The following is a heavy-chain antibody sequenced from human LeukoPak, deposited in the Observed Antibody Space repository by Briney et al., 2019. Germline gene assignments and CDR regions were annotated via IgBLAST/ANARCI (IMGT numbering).Heavy chain of an antibody. Sequence: GGSLRLSYAASGFTFSNYWMSWVRQAPGKGLEWVANIKQDGSEKYYVDSVKGRFTISRDNAKNSLYLQMNSLRVEDTAVYYCASQSYARFDPWGQGTLVTVSS. CDR2: IKQDGSEK. CDR1: GFTFSNYW. J-gene: IGHJ5*02. V-gene: IGHV3-7*01. D-gene: IGHD3-16*01. CDR3: ASQSYARFDP.